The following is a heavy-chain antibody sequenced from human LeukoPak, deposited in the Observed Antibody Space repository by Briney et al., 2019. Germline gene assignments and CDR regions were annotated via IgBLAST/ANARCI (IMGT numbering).Heavy chain of an antibody. J-gene: IGHJ4*02. CDR1: GDSISSVVYF. D-gene: IGHD2-21*02. Sequence: SETLSLTCTVSGDSISSVVYFWPWTPKHPGRGLEGIGNIFTSENTNYNPSLKGRIFTSVATSKSQFSLRLTSVTAADTAVYYYARATLRGDPFDFWGQGIQVTVSS. V-gene: IGHV4-31*03. CDR2: IFTSENT. CDR3: ARATLRGDPFDF.